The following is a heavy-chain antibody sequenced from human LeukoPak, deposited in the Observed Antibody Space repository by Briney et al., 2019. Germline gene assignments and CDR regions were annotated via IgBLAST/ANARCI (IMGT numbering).Heavy chain of an antibody. CDR3: ASQYYYDRTGKGGDY. CDR1: GFTFSSYS. D-gene: IGHD3-22*01. V-gene: IGHV3-48*04. J-gene: IGHJ4*02. Sequence: PGGSLRLSCAASGFTFSSYSMNWVRQAPGKGLEWVSYISSSSSTIYYADSVKGRFTISRDNAKNSLYLQMNSLRAEDTAVYYCASQYYYDRTGKGGDYWGQGTLVTVSS. CDR2: ISSSSSTI.